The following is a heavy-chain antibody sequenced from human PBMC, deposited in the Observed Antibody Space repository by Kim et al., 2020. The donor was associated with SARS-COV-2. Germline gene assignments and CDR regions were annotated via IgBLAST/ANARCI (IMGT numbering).Heavy chain of an antibody. J-gene: IGHJ6*02. V-gene: IGHV7-4-1*02. CDR1: GYTFTSYA. CDR2: INTNTGNP. Sequence: ASVKVSCKASGYTFTSYAMNWVRLAPGQGLEWMGWINTNTGNPTYAQGFTGRFVFSLDTSVSTAYLQISSLKAEDTAVYYCARGGSSSWYLYYYYGMDVWGQGTTVTVSS. D-gene: IGHD6-13*01. CDR3: ARGGSSSWYLYYYYGMDV.